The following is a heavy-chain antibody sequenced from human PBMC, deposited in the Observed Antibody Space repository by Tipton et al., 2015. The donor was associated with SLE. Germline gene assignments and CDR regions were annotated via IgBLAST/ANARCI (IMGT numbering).Heavy chain of an antibody. V-gene: IGHV3-30*04. Sequence: SLRLSCAASGFTFSTYAMHWVRQAPGKGLEWVAVISYDGSIKYYADSVKGRFTISRDNSKNTLYLQMNSLRAEDTAVYFCAKVRQGKNYYYGMDVWGQGTTVTVSS. J-gene: IGHJ6*02. CDR1: GFTFSTYA. CDR3: AKVRQGKNYYYGMDV. D-gene: IGHD4-23*01. CDR2: ISYDGSIK.